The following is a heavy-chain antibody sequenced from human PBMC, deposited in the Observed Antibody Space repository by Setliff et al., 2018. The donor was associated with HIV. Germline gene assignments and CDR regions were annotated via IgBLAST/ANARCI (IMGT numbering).Heavy chain of an antibody. D-gene: IGHD2-21*02. CDR3: ARAMRGVVVTNMYYYYGMDV. CDR1: GYSISSGYY. CDR2: IYHSGST. V-gene: IGHV4-38-2*01. Sequence: TLSLTCAVSGYSISSGYYWGWIRQPPGKGLEWIGSIYHSGSTYYNPSLESRVTISVDTSKNQFSLKLSSVTAADTAVYYCARAMRGVVVTNMYYYYGMDVWGQGTTVTVSS. J-gene: IGHJ6*02.